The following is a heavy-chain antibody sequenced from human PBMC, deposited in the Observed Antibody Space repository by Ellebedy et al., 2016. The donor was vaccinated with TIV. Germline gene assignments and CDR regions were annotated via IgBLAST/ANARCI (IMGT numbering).Heavy chain of an antibody. J-gene: IGHJ3*01. Sequence: PGGSLRLSFSPSAFTFGAFYMGWTRQAPGTGLEWISYITDSGYTIYYADSVRGRFTISRDNAKNSLFLQLDRLRPDDTAVYFCVRESTTSLQRRHSYDVWGQGTLVTVSS. D-gene: IGHD4-17*01. CDR1: AFTFGAFY. V-gene: IGHV3-11*01. CDR2: ITDSGYTI. CDR3: VRESTTSLQRRHSYDV.